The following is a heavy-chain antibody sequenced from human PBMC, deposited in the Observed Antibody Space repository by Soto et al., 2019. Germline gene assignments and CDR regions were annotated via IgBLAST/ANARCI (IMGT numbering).Heavy chain of an antibody. J-gene: IGHJ4*02. V-gene: IGHV4-30-4*01. Sequence: QVQLQESGPGLVKPSQTLSLTCTVSGGSISSGDYYWSWIRQPPGKGLEWIGYIYYSGSTYYNPSLAGRVTISVDTSKNQFSPTLSSVTAADTAVYYCAREWGSYGSGIDYWGQGTLVTVSS. D-gene: IGHD3-10*01. CDR2: IYYSGST. CDR3: AREWGSYGSGIDY. CDR1: GGSISSGDYY.